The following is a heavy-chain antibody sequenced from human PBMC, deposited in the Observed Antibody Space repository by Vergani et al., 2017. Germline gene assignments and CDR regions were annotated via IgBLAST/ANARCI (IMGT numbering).Heavy chain of an antibody. CDR2: IYYSGST. D-gene: IGHD3-10*01. CDR3: ARLDTYYGSGPVDY. V-gene: IGHV4-59*01. J-gene: IGHJ4*02. CDR1: GGSISSYY. Sequence: QVQLQESGPGLVKPSETLSLTCTVSGGSISSYYWCWIRQPPGKGLEWIGYIYYSGSTNYNPSLKSRVTISVDTSKNQFSLKLSSVTAADTAVYYCARLDTYYGSGPVDYWGQGTLVTVSS.